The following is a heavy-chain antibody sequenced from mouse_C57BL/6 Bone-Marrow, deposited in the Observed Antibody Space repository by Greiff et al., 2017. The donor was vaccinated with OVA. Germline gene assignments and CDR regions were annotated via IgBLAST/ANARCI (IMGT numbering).Heavy chain of an antibody. CDR2: IDPSDSYT. CDR3: ARGGGYYENY. D-gene: IGHD2-3*01. CDR1: GYTFTSYW. Sequence: QVQLQQPGAELVKPGASVKLSCKASGYTFTSYWMQWVKQRPGQGLEWIGEIDPSDSYTNYNQKFKGKATLTVDPSSSTAYMQLSSLTSEDSAVYYCARGGGYYENYWGQGTTLTVSS. V-gene: IGHV1-50*01. J-gene: IGHJ2*01.